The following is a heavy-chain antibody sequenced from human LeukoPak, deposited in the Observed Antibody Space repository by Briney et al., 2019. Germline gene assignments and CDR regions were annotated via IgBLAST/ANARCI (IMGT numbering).Heavy chain of an antibody. CDR3: ARLAARRGYYYGMDV. V-gene: IGHV4-59*01. J-gene: IGHJ6*02. Sequence: SETLSLTCTVSGGSISGYYWSWVRQPPGKGLEYIGDIYYSGTGSTNYNPSLKSRVTISVDTSKNQFSLKLSSVTPADTAVYYCARLAARRGYYYGMDVWGQGTTVTVSS. CDR1: GGSISGYY. CDR2: IYYSGTGST. D-gene: IGHD3-10*01.